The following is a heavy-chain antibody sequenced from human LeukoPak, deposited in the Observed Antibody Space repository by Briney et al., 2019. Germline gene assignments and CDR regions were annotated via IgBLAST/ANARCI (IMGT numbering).Heavy chain of an antibody. CDR2: IYYSGST. D-gene: IGHD3-16*01. CDR3: ARSTPDYASP. V-gene: IGHV4-30-4*08. Sequence: LRLSCAASGFTFSSHAMSWVRQPPGKGLEWIGYIYYSGSTYYNPSLKSRVTISVDTSKNQFSLKLSSVTAADTAVYYCARSTPDYASPWGQGTLVTVSS. CDR1: GFTFSSHA. J-gene: IGHJ5*02.